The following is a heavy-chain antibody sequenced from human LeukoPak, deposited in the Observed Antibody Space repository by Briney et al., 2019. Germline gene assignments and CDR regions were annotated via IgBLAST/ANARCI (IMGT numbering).Heavy chain of an antibody. Sequence: SQTLSLSCTVSGGSISSGSYYWSWIREPAGKGLEWIGRIYTSGSTNYNPSLKSRVTISVDTSKNQFSLKLSSVTAADTAMYYCASGLTTVRGVIPHYWGQGTLVTVSS. D-gene: IGHD3-10*01. CDR3: ASGLTTVRGVIPHY. J-gene: IGHJ4*02. CDR1: GGSISSGSYY. V-gene: IGHV4-61*02. CDR2: IYTSGST.